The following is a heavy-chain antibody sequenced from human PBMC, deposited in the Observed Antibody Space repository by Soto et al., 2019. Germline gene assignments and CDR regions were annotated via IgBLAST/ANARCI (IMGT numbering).Heavy chain of an antibody. V-gene: IGHV3-30*18. Sequence: QVQLVESGGGVVQPGRSLRLSCAASGFTFSSYGMHWVRQAPGKGLEWVAVISYDGSNKYYADSVKGRFTISRDNSKNTLYLQMYSLRAEDTAVYYCAKDSGIYGMDVWGQGTTVTVSS. CDR1: GFTFSSYG. CDR2: ISYDGSNK. CDR3: AKDSGIYGMDV. J-gene: IGHJ6*02.